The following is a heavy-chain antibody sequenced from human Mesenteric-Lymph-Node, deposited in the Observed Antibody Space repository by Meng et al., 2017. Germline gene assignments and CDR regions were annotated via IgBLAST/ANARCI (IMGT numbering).Heavy chain of an antibody. D-gene: IGHD3-9*01. J-gene: IGHJ4*02. Sequence: GRFRRPSVAAFGYTFRSYAMHWVRQVPGKGLECVAVISYDGSNKYDADSVKVRFTISRDNSKNALYMQMNSLKARDTAVYYCAKGYYDILIGYHPGAPYDYWGQGTLVTVSS. V-gene: IGHV3-30*04. CDR1: GYTFRSYA. CDR2: ISYDGSNK. CDR3: AKGYYDILIGYHPGAPYDY.